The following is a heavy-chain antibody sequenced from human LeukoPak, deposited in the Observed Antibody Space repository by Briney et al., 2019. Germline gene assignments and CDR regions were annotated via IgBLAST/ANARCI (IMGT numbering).Heavy chain of an antibody. D-gene: IGHD6-19*01. CDR2: ISETVGIT. J-gene: IGHJ4*02. CDR3: TKSRGIYDNSGWRTFDY. CDR1: GFTFSSYA. Sequence: PGGSLRLSCAASGFTFSSYAMTWVRQAPGKGLEWVSVISETVGITYYADSVKGRFTVSRDNSENTLYLHMNSLRAEDTAVYYCTKSRGIYDNSGWRTFDYWGQGTLVTVSS. V-gene: IGHV3-23*01.